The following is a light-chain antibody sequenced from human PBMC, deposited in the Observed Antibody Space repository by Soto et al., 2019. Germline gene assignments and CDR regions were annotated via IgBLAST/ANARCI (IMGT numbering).Light chain of an antibody. CDR1: SSDVGGYNY. V-gene: IGLV2-8*01. CDR3: SSYAGSNNYVV. CDR2: DVS. Sequence: QSALTQPPSASGSPGQSVAISCTGTSSDVGGYNYVSWYQQLPGKAPKLMIYDVSKRPSGVPDRFSGSKSGNTASLTVSGLQAEDEADYYCSSYAGSNNYVVVGGGTKLTFL. J-gene: IGLJ2*01.